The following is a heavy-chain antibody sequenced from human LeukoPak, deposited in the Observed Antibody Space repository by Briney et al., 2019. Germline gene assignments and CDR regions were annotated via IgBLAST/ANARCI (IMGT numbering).Heavy chain of an antibody. CDR1: GGSISSSSYY. CDR3: ARYALYSSTSYYFDS. CDR2: IYYSGST. Sequence: SETLSLTCTVSGGSISSSSYYWGWIRQPPGKGLEWIGSIYYSGSTYYNPSLKSRVTISVDTSKNQFSLKLSSVTAADTAVYYCARYALYSSTSYYFDSWGQGTLVSVSS. D-gene: IGHD6-13*01. J-gene: IGHJ4*02. V-gene: IGHV4-39*01.